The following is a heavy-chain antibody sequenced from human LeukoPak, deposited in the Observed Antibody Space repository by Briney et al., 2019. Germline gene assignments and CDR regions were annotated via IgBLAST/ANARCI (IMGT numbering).Heavy chain of an antibody. CDR1: GFTVSSNY. D-gene: IGHD2-2*03. Sequence: PGGSLRLSCAASGFTVSSNYMSWVRQAPGKGLEWVSSISSSSSYIYYADSVKGRFTISRDNAKNSLYLQMNSLRAEDTAVYYCARVRDGYCSSTSCYADYWGQGTLVTVSS. V-gene: IGHV3-21*01. CDR3: ARVRDGYCSSTSCYADY. J-gene: IGHJ4*02. CDR2: ISSSSSYI.